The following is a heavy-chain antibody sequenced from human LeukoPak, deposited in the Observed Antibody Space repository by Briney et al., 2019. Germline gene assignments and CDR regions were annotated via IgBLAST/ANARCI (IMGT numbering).Heavy chain of an antibody. CDR3: ARLSYYDSSGYYVGNWFDP. D-gene: IGHD3-22*01. CDR1: GGSISSYY. CDR2: IYYSGST. Sequence: SETLSLTCTVSGGSISSYYWSWIRQPPGKGLEWIGYIYYSGSTNYNPSLKSRVTISVDTSKNQFSLKLSSVTAADTAVYYCARLSYYDSSGYYVGNWFDPWGQGTLVNVSS. V-gene: IGHV4-59*01. J-gene: IGHJ5*02.